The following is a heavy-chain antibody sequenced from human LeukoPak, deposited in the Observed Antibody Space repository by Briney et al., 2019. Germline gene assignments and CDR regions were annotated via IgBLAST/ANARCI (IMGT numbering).Heavy chain of an antibody. J-gene: IGHJ4*02. V-gene: IGHV3-7*01. CDR3: ATSADSPGNS. D-gene: IGHD4-23*01. Sequence: PGGSLRLSCVASGFTFSTYWTSWVRQAPGKGLEWVANLKQDGSVKHYVDSVKGRFTISRDNAKNSLYLQMTNLRAEDTAVYYCATSADSPGNSWGQGTLITVSS. CDR1: GFTFSTYW. CDR2: LKQDGSVK.